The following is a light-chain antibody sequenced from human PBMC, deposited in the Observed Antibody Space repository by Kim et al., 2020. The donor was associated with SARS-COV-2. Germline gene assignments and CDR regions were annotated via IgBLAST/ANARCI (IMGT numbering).Light chain of an antibody. V-gene: IGKV3-15*01. Sequence: IVMTQSPGALSVSPGDRATLSCRASQTVRTNFAWFQQKPGQAPRLLIYGASTRASGIPARFSANGSETEFTLTISGLQSEDFAVYFCQQYDEWPGTFGQGTKVDIK. CDR1: QTVRTN. CDR3: QQYDEWPGT. J-gene: IGKJ1*01. CDR2: GAS.